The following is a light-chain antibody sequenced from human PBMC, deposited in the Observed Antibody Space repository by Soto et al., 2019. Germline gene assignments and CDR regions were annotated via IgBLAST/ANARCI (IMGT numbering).Light chain of an antibody. CDR2: DVS. Sequence: SALTQPASVSGSPGQSITISCTGTSIDVGGYNYVSWYQQHPGKAPKLMIYDVSNRPSGVSNRFSGSKSGNTASLTISGLQAEDEADYYCSSYTSSIFYVFGTGTKLTVL. CDR3: SSYTSSIFYV. CDR1: SIDVGGYNY. J-gene: IGLJ1*01. V-gene: IGLV2-14*01.